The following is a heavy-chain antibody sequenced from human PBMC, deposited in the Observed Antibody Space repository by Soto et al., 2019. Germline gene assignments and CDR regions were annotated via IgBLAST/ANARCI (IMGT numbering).Heavy chain of an antibody. V-gene: IGHV1-69*01. Sequence: QVQLVQSGAEVKKPGSSVKVSCKASGDTFSSYGISWVRQAPGQVLEFMGGIIPKFGTTNYAQKFRSRVTITADESTSTAYMEGSSLRSEDTDVYYCARASGRGWYNWFDTGGQGTLVTVSS. D-gene: IGHD6-19*01. J-gene: IGHJ5*02. CDR1: GDTFSSYG. CDR3: ARASGRGWYNWFDT. CDR2: IIPKFGTT.